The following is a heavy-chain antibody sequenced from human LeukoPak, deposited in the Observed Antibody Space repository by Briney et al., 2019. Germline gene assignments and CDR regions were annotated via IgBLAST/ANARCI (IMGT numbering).Heavy chain of an antibody. CDR2: ICHSGKT. CDR1: GGSLSSHY. V-gene: IGHV4-59*11. D-gene: IGHD2-15*01. Sequence: SETLSLTCTVPGGSLSSHYWSWIRQPPGKGLEWIGSICHSGKTYYSASLESRVTISVDTSKNQISLKLTSVTAADTAMYYCAREGFKVVARPYYFGYWGQGSLVTVSS. CDR3: AREGFKVVARPYYFGY. J-gene: IGHJ4*02.